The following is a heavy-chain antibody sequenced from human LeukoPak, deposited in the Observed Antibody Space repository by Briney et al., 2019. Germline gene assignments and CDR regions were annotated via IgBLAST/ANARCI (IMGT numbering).Heavy chain of an antibody. J-gene: IGHJ4*02. V-gene: IGHV3-30-3*01. CDR3: ARGGPMTCFEY. D-gene: IGHD2-21*02. Sequence: PGGSLRLSCAASGFTFSNYAIHWVRQAPGKGLEWVAVISYDGSYKYYADSVKGRFTISRDNSKNTLYAQMNSLRVEDTAVYYCARGGPMTCFEYWGQGTLVTVSS. CDR1: GFTFSNYA. CDR2: ISYDGSYK.